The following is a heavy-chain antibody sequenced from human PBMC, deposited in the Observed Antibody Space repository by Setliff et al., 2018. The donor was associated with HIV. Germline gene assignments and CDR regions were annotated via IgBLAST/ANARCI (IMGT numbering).Heavy chain of an antibody. J-gene: IGHJ4*02. V-gene: IGHV4-38-2*02. Sequence: PSETLSLTCTVSGYSISTGYNWGCIRQPPGKGLEWIGEIYHSGSTNYNPSLNGRLTVTKATSNNHVVLMMSNMDPLDTATYYCVHVNNFRSVYFDSWGQGTLVTVSS. CDR3: VHVNNFRSVYFDS. CDR2: IYHSGST. CDR1: GYSISTGYN.